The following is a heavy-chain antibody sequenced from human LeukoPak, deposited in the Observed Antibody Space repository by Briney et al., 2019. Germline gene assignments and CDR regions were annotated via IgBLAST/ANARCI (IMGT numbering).Heavy chain of an antibody. V-gene: IGHV3-23*01. D-gene: IGHD5-18*01. CDR2: ISGSGGST. CDR1: GFTFSIYV. CDR3: AKGRGYSYAWGAFDI. J-gene: IGHJ3*02. Sequence: GGSLRLSCAASGFTFSIYVMSWVRQAPGKGLEWVSAISGSGGSTYYADSVKGRFTISRDNAKNSLFLQMNSLRAEDTAVYYCAKGRGYSYAWGAFDIWGQGTMVTVSS.